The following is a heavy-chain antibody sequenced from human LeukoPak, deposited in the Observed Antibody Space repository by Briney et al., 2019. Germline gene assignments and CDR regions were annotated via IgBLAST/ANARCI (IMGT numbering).Heavy chain of an antibody. D-gene: IGHD2-15*01. CDR2: IYPGDSDT. J-gene: IGHJ4*02. V-gene: IGHV5-51*01. Sequence: GESLKISCKGSGYSFTSYWIGWVRQMPGKGLEWMGIIYPGDSDTRYSPSLQGQVTISADKSISTAYLQWSSLKASDTAMYYCARGRGYCSGGSCYYFDYWGQGTLVTVSS. CDR3: ARGRGYCSGGSCYYFDY. CDR1: GYSFTSYW.